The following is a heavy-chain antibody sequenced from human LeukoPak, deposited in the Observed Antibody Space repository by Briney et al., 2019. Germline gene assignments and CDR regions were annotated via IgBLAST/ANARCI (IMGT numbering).Heavy chain of an antibody. CDR2: ISAGGYPI. Sequence: GGSLRLSCTGSGFTFNDYYMSWVRQAPGKGLEWLSFISAGGYPIYYADSVRGRFTISRDTAKNSLYLQMNSLRVEDTAVYYCAREVIGGNSAWGQGTLVTVSS. CDR3: AREVIGGNSA. J-gene: IGHJ5*02. V-gene: IGHV3-11*04. CDR1: GFTFNDYY. D-gene: IGHD4-23*01.